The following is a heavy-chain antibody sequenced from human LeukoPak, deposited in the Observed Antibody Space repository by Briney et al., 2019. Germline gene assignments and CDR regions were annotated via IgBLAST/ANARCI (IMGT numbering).Heavy chain of an antibody. D-gene: IGHD2-21*02. Sequence: GESLKISCKGSGYSFTTYWLGWVRQMPGKGLEWMGIIFPGDSDTRYSPSFQGQVTISADKSISTAYLQWSSLKASDTAVYYCARLISGGVVVTAIPYYYYCVDVWGQGTTVTVSS. J-gene: IGHJ6*02. CDR2: IFPGDSDT. CDR3: ARLISGGVVVTAIPYYYYCVDV. CDR1: GYSFTTYW. V-gene: IGHV5-51*01.